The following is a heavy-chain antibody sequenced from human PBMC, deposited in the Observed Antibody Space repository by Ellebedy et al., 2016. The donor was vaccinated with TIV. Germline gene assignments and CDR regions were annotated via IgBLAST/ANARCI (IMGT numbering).Heavy chain of an antibody. CDR3: ARDGGSMVRGVPFDY. Sequence: GGSLRLXCAASGFTFSSYGMHWVRQAPGKGLEWVAVIWYDGSNEYYADSVKGRFTISRDNSKSTLYLQMNSLRAEDTAVYYCARDGGSMVRGVPFDYWGQGTLVTVSS. CDR2: IWYDGSNE. CDR1: GFTFSSYG. V-gene: IGHV3-33*01. D-gene: IGHD3-10*01. J-gene: IGHJ4*02.